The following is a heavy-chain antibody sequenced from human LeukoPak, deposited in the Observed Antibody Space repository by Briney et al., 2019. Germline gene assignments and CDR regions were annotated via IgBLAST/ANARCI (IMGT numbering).Heavy chain of an antibody. Sequence: PGGSLRLSCAASGFTFSSYSMNWVRQAPGKGLEWVSSISSSSSYIYYADSVKGRFTISRDNAKNSLYLQMNSLRAEDTAVYYCARLYYDFWSGYPQDGMDVWGQGTTVTVSS. CDR1: GFTFSSYS. CDR3: ARLYYDFWSGYPQDGMDV. CDR2: ISSSSSYI. J-gene: IGHJ6*02. V-gene: IGHV3-21*01. D-gene: IGHD3-3*01.